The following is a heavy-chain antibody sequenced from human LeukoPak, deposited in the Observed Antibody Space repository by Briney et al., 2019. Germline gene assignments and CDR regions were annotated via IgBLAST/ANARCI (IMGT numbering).Heavy chain of an antibody. Sequence: SETLSLTCAVFGYSISSGYYWGWIRQPPGNGLEWIGSIYHSGSTYYKPSLKSRVTISVDTSKNQFSLKLSSVTAADTAVYYCARKSSPYYYIDVWGKGTTVTVSS. V-gene: IGHV4-38-2*01. CDR1: GYSISSGYY. CDR3: ARKSSPYYYIDV. CDR2: IYHSGST. J-gene: IGHJ6*03.